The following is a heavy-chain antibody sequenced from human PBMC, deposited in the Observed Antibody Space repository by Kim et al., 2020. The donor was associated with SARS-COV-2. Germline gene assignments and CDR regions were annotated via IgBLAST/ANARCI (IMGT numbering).Heavy chain of an antibody. CDR1: GGSISSSSYY. Sequence: SETLSLTCTVSGGSISSSSYYWGWIRQPPGKGLEWIGSIYYSWSTYYNPSLKSRVTISVDTSKNQFSLKLSSVTAADTAVYYCARKRSIAAAGTEGGYYYYGMDVWGQGTTVTVSS. J-gene: IGHJ6*02. D-gene: IGHD6-13*01. V-gene: IGHV4-39*01. CDR3: ARKRSIAAAGTEGGYYYYGMDV. CDR2: IYYSWST.